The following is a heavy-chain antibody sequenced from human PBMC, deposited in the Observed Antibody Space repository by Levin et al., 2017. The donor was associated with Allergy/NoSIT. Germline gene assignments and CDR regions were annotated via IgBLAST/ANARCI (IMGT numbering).Heavy chain of an antibody. CDR2: ISAYNGNT. V-gene: IGHV1-18*01. J-gene: IGHJ5*02. D-gene: IGHD3-10*01. CDR3: ARSSGSGSYYRPADP. CDR1: GYTFTSYG. Sequence: ASVKVSCKASGYTFTSYGISWVRQAPGQGLEWMGWISAYNGNTNYAQKLQGRVTMTTDTSTSTAYMELRSLRSDDTAVYYCARSSGSGSYYRPADPWGQGTLVTVSS.